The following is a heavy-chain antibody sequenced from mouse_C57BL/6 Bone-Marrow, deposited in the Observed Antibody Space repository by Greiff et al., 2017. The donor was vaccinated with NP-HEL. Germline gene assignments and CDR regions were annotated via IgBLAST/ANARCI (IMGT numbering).Heavy chain of an antibody. CDR3: TWYYGSSPDWYFDV. V-gene: IGHV6-6*01. CDR1: GFTFSDAW. D-gene: IGHD1-1*01. J-gene: IGHJ1*03. CDR2: IRNKANNHAT. Sequence: EVHLVESGGGLVQPGGSMKLSCAASGFTFSDAWMDWVRQSPEKGLEWVAEIRNKANNHATYYAESVKGRFTISRDDSKSSVYLQMNSLRAEDTGIYYCTWYYGSSPDWYFDVWGTGTTVTVSS.